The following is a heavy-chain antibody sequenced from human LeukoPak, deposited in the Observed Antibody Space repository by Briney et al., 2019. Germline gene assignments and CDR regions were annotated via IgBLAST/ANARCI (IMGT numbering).Heavy chain of an antibody. D-gene: IGHD6-19*01. J-gene: IGHJ4*02. Sequence: ASVKVSCKASGYTFSSYDINWVRQATGQGLEWMGWMNPNSGNTGYAQKFQGRVTITRDTSISTAYMELSSLRSEDTAVYYCARGRGQWLVHFYWGQGTLVTVSS. CDR3: ARGRGQWLVHFY. CDR1: GYTFSSYD. V-gene: IGHV1-8*03. CDR2: MNPNSGNT.